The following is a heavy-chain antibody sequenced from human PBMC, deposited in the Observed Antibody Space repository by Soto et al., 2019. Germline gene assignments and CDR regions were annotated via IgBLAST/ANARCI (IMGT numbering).Heavy chain of an antibody. D-gene: IGHD6-19*01. CDR2: ISYDSSDK. CDR3: ATWGEVAGGIFDY. V-gene: IGHV3-30*03. J-gene: IGHJ4*02. CDR1: GFTFSNHV. Sequence: QVQLVESGGGVVQPGRSLRLSCAASGFTFSNHVMHWVRQAPGKGLEWVAVISYDSSDKYYADSVKGLFTISRDNSKNTLYLQMNSMRLEATAVYYCATWGEVAGGIFDYWGQGTLVTVSS.